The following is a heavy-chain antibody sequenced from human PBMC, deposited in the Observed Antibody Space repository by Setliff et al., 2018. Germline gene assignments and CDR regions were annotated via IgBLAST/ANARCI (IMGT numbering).Heavy chain of an antibody. CDR2: VDRSGNT. J-gene: IGHJ4*02. Sequence: PSETLSLTCTLSGDSISRSTYYWGWIRQSPGKGLDWIGTVDRSGNTFYNPSLNSRVTISVDTSKNQFSLKLTSVSAADTAVYSCARRDSTGYYGYSFDFWGQGTLVTVSS. CDR3: ARRDSTGYYGYSFDF. D-gene: IGHD3-22*01. V-gene: IGHV4-39*01. CDR1: GDSISRSTYY.